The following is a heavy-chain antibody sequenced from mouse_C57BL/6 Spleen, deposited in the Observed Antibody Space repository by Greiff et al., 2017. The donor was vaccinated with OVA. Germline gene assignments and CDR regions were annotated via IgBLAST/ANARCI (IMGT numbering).Heavy chain of an antibody. J-gene: IGHJ4*01. CDR1: GFTFSSYA. CDR3: TRGDYYGSSYAMDY. Sequence: EVQGVESGEGLVKPGGSLKLSCAASGFTFSSYAMSWVRQTPEKRLEWVAYISSGGDYIYYADTVKGRFTISRDNARNTLYLQMSSLKSEDTAMYYCTRGDYYGSSYAMDYWGQGTSVTVSS. V-gene: IGHV5-9-1*02. D-gene: IGHD1-1*01. CDR2: ISSGGDYI.